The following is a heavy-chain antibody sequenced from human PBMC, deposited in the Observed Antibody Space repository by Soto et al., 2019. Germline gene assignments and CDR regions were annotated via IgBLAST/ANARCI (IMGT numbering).Heavy chain of an antibody. CDR3: ARDLEDYYYDSSGYFGY. Sequence: ASVKVSCKASGYTFTSYGISWVRQAPGQGLEWMGWISAYNGNTNYAQKLQGRVTMTTDTSTSTAYMELRSLRSDDTAVYYCARDLEDYYYDSSGYFGYWGQGTLVTVSS. V-gene: IGHV1-18*04. J-gene: IGHJ4*02. D-gene: IGHD3-22*01. CDR2: ISAYNGNT. CDR1: GYTFTSYG.